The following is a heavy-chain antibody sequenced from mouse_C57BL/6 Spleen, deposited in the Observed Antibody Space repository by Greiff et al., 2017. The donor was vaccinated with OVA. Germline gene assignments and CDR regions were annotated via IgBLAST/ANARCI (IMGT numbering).Heavy chain of an antibody. CDR2: IRSKSNNYAT. Sequence: VQLKESGGGLVQPKGSLKLSCAASGFSFNTYAMNWVRQAPGKGLEWVARIRSKSNNYATYYADSVKDRFTISRDDSESMLYLQMNNLKTEDTAMYYCVRHGLGQGYAMDYWGQGTSVTVSS. D-gene: IGHD4-1*01. CDR1: GFSFNTYA. CDR3: VRHGLGQGYAMDY. V-gene: IGHV10-1*01. J-gene: IGHJ4*01.